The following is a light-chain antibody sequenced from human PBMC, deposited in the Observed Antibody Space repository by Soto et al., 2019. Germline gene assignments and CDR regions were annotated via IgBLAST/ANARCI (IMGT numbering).Light chain of an antibody. V-gene: IGKV3D-15*01. CDR3: QQYNYWPRT. CDR2: DAS. CDR1: QTVGSN. J-gene: IGKJ2*01. Sequence: EIVMTQSPATLSVSPGERATLSCRASQTVGSNLAWYQQKRGQAPRLLIYDASTRPSVIPARFSGSGSGTDFTLTISSLQSEDFALYYCQQYNYWPRTFGQGSKLEIK.